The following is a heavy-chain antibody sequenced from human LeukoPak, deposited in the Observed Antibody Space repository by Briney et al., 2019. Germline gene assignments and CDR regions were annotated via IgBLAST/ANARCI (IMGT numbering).Heavy chain of an antibody. CDR1: GGSISSYY. J-gene: IGHJ3*02. Sequence: SETLSLTCTVSGGSISSYYWSWIRQPPGKGLEWIGYIYYSGSTNYNPSLKSRVTISVDTSKNQFSLKLSSVTAADTVVYYCARALGATDAFDIWGQGTMVTVSS. V-gene: IGHV4-59*01. CDR3: ARALGATDAFDI. CDR2: IYYSGST. D-gene: IGHD1-26*01.